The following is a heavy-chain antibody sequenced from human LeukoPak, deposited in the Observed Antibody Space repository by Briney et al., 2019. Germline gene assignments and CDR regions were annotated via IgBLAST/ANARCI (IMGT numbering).Heavy chain of an antibody. CDR3: AREVEISSGRGDRREY. CDR2: ISYDGSNK. V-gene: IGHV3-30*14. J-gene: IGHJ4*02. CDR1: GFTFSSYA. Sequence: PGGSLRLSCAASGFTFSSYAMHWVRQAPGKGLEWVAVISYDGSNKYYADSVKGRFTISRDNSKNTLYLQMNSLRAEDTAVYYCAREVEISSGRGDRREYWGQGTLVTVSS. D-gene: IGHD6-19*01.